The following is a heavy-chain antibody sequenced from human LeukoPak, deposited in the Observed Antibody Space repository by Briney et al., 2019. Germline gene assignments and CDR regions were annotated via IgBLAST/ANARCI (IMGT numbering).Heavy chain of an antibody. V-gene: IGHV3-48*01. Sequence: GGSLRLSCAASGFTFSSYSMNWVRQAPGKGLEWVSYISSSSSTIYYTDSGKGRFTISRDNAKNSLYLQINNLRAEDTAVYYCARSRDKNTYGYAYWGQGTLVTVSS. CDR3: ARSRDKNTYGYAY. J-gene: IGHJ4*02. CDR2: ISSSSSTI. CDR1: GFTFSSYS. D-gene: IGHD5-18*01.